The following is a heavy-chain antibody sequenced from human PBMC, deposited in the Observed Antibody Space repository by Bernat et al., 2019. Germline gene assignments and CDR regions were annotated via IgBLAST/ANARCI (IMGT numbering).Heavy chain of an antibody. D-gene: IGHD3-22*01. CDR2: ISGSGGST. CDR3: AKDLAYYYDSSAIGTFDY. V-gene: IGHV3-23*01. J-gene: IGHJ4*02. Sequence: EVQLLESGGGLVQPGGSLRLSCAASGFTFGSYAMNWVRQAPGKGLEWVSAISGSGGSTYYADSVKGRFTISRDNSKNTLYLQMNSLRAEDTAVYYCAKDLAYYYDSSAIGTFDYWGQGTLVTVSS. CDR1: GFTFGSYA.